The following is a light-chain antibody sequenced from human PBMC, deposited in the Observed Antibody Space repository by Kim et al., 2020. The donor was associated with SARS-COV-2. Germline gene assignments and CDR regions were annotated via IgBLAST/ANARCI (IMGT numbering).Light chain of an antibody. Sequence: KVTISCSGSSSNIGNNYVSWYQQLPGTAPKLLIYDNNKRPSGIPDRFSGSKSGTSATLGITGLQTGDEADYYCGTWDSSLSAPNWVFGRGTQLTVL. J-gene: IGLJ3*02. CDR1: SSNIGNNY. CDR3: GTWDSSLSAPNWV. CDR2: DNN. V-gene: IGLV1-51*01.